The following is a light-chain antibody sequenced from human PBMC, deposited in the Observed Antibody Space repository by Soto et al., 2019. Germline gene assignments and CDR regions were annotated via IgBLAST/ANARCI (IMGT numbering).Light chain of an antibody. CDR3: QQYYNWPVT. Sequence: EILMTQSPATLSVSPGERVTFSCRASRIVSNRLAWYQHKPGQAPRLLISGASTGATGIPPRFSGSGSGTEFTLTVDSLQSEDIAVYYCQQYYNWPVTFGGGTKVEIK. V-gene: IGKV3-15*01. CDR2: GAS. CDR1: RIVSNR. J-gene: IGKJ4*01.